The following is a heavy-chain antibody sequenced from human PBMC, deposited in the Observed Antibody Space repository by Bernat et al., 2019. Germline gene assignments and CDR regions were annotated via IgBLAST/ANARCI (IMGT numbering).Heavy chain of an antibody. Sequence: QVQLQESGPGLVKPSQTLSLTCTVSGGSISSGGYYWSWIRQHPGKGLEWIGSINYSGTTYYNPSLKSRVTISVDTSKNQFSLKLSSVTAADTAVYYCARDELGSYSLRFDPWGQGTLVTVSS. CDR2: INYSGTT. CDR1: GGSISSGGYY. V-gene: IGHV4-31*03. CDR3: ARDELGSYSLRFDP. J-gene: IGHJ5*02. D-gene: IGHD1-26*01.